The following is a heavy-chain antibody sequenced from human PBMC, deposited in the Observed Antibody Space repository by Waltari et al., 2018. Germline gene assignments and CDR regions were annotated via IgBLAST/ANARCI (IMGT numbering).Heavy chain of an antibody. V-gene: IGHV3-48*04. CDR2: ISSSSSTI. D-gene: IGHD6-6*01. CDR3: ARDDSSPPLGYYYMDV. J-gene: IGHJ6*03. Sequence: EVQLVESGGGLVQPGGSLRLSCAASGFTFSSYSMNWVRQAPGKGLEWVSYISSSSSTIYYEDSVKGRFTISRDNAKNALYLQMNSLRAEDTAVYYCARDDSSPPLGYYYMDVWGKGTTVTVSS. CDR1: GFTFSSYS.